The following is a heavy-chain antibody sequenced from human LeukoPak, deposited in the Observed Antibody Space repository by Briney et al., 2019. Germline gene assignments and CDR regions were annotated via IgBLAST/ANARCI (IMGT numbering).Heavy chain of an antibody. J-gene: IGHJ5*02. CDR3: AKNWVASSWFNWFDP. V-gene: IGHV3-23*01. CDR1: GFTFSSYA. Sequence: GGSLRLSCAASGFTFSSYAMSWVRQAPGKGLEWVSVISGSGGSTYYADSVKGRFTISRDNSKNTLYLQMNSLRAEDTAVYYCAKNWVASSWFNWFDPWGQGTLVTVSS. CDR2: ISGSGGST. D-gene: IGHD6-13*01.